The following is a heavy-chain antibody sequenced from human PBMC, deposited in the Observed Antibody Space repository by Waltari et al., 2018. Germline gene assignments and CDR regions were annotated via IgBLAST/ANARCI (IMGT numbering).Heavy chain of an antibody. CDR2: IYNRGTT. Sequence: QLQESGPGLVKPSETVSLTCSVSGDSIMKNNYHWGWIRQPPGKGLGGIGSIYNRGTTYYNPSLKSRVTISLDASRNQFSLRLSSVTAADTAVYYCARASTAIFGVVITGYNIWGQGTVVTVSS. J-gene: IGHJ3*01. CDR3: ARASTAIFGVVITGYNI. D-gene: IGHD3-3*01. CDR1: GDSIMKNNYH. V-gene: IGHV4-39*07.